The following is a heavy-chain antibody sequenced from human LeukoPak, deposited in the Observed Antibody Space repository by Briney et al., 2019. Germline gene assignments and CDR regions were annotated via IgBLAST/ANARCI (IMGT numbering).Heavy chain of an antibody. CDR1: GDTFSRKA. CDR3: ARTLSAGIFDY. V-gene: IGHV1-69*04. CDR2: ITPIVGIP. J-gene: IGHJ4*02. Sequence: GASVKVSCKASGDTFSRKAFSWVRQAPGQGLELMGRITPIVGIPNYTPTFRGRVTITADTSTSTAYMELRSLRSDDTAVYYCARTLSAGIFDYWGQGTLVTVSS. D-gene: IGHD1-1*01.